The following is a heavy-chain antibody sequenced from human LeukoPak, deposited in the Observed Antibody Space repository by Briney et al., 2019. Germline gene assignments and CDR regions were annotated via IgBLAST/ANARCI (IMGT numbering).Heavy chain of an antibody. V-gene: IGHV3-53*01. J-gene: IGHJ4*02. CDR2: IYSGGST. CDR1: GFTVSSNY. Sequence: GGSLRLSCAASGFTVSSNYMSWVRQAPGKGLEWVSVIYSGGSTYYADSVKGRFTISRDNSKNTLYLQMNSLRAEDTAVYYCARGTSRYYFDYWGQGTLVTVSS. CDR3: ARGTSRYYFDY.